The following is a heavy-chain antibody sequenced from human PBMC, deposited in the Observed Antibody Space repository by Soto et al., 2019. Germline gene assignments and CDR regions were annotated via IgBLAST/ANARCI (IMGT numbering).Heavy chain of an antibody. J-gene: IGHJ6*02. CDR1: GYSFTSYW. CDR2: IYPGDPDT. Sequence: GESLKISCKGSGYSFTSYWIGWVRQMPGKGLEWMGIIYPGDPDTRYSPSFQGQVTISADKSISTAYLQWSSLKASDTAMYYCARSGITMSHLYGMDVWGQGTKATVSS. CDR3: ARSGITMSHLYGMDV. V-gene: IGHV5-51*01. D-gene: IGHD3-3*01.